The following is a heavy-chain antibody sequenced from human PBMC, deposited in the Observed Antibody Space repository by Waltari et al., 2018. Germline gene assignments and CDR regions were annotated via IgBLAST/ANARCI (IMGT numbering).Heavy chain of an antibody. CDR3: ARNQVETALGY. CDR2: ISSGSLSK. V-gene: IGHV3-21*04. CDR1: GFTFNRLT. Sequence: VQLVESGGGLVTPGESLRLSCAASGFTFNRLTMNWVRQAPGKGLEWVSSISSGSLSKNYTDSVKGRFTISRDGSKNTVYLQMNSLRAEDTAVYFCARNQVETALGYWGQGTLVTVSS. J-gene: IGHJ4*02. D-gene: IGHD2-21*02.